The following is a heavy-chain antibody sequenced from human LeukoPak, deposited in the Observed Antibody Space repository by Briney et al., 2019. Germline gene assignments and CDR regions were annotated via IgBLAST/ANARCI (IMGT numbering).Heavy chain of an antibody. Sequence: PETLSLTCTVSGGSISSYYWSWVRQPPGKGLEWIGYIYYSGSTNYNPSLKSRVTISVDTSKNQFSLKLSSVTAADTAVYYCARGSSSGWYGHWGQGTLVTVSS. J-gene: IGHJ5*02. V-gene: IGHV4-59*01. CDR1: GGSISSYY. D-gene: IGHD3-22*01. CDR2: IYYSGST. CDR3: ARGSSSGWYGH.